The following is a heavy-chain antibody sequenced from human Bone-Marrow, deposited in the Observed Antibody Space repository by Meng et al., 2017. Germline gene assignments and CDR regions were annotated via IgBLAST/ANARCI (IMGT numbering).Heavy chain of an antibody. J-gene: IGHJ3*02. Sequence: ASVKVSCKASRYTFTSYDINWVRQATGQGLEWMGWMNPNSGNTGYAQKFQGRVTMTRNTSISTAYMELSSLRSEDTAVYYCARGLGYSSGWYFRSAGSTFDIWGQETMVTVSS. CDR3: ARGLGYSSGWYFRSAGSTFDI. CDR2: MNPNSGNT. V-gene: IGHV1-8*01. CDR1: RYTFTSYD. D-gene: IGHD6-19*01.